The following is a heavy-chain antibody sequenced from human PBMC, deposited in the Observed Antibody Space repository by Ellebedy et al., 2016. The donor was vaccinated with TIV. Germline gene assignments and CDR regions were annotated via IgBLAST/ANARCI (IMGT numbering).Heavy chain of an antibody. CDR2: LNPSGST. CDR3: ARAGSDILTGFRYYYYMDV. J-gene: IGHJ6*03. CDR1: GGSFSGYY. Sequence: MPSETLSLTCAVFGGSFSGYYWSWIRQPPGKGLEWIGQLNPSGSTKYNPSLEGRVTISVDTSKNQFSLKVSSVTAADTAVYYCARAGSDILTGFRYYYYMDVWGKGTTVTVSS. V-gene: IGHV4-34*01. D-gene: IGHD3-9*01.